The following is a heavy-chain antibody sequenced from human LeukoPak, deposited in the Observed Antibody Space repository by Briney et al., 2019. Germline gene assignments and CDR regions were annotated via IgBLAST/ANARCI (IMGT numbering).Heavy chain of an antibody. D-gene: IGHD5-18*01. V-gene: IGHV4-61*09. J-gene: IGHJ4*02. CDR1: GGSISSGSYY. CDR3: ARGYSYGYPLGY. CDR2: IYTSGST. Sequence: SETLSLTCTVSGGSISSGSYYWSWIRQPAGKGLEWIGHIYTSGSTNYNPSLKSRDTISVDTSKNQFSLNLSSVTAADTAVYYCARGYSYGYPLGYWGQGTLVTVSS.